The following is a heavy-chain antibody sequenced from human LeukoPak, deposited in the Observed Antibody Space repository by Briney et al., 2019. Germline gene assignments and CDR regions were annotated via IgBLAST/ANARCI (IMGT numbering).Heavy chain of an antibody. CDR2: INPSGGAT. D-gene: IGHD5-12*01. CDR3: ARAYDSLGYYMDV. V-gene: IGHV1-46*01. CDR1: RYTFSSNY. Sequence: ASVKVSCKASRYTFSSNYIHWVRQAPGQGLEWMGVINPSGGATNYAQKLQGRVTMTRDTSTSTVYMELSSLRSEDTAVYYCARAYDSLGYYMDVWGKGTTVTVSS. J-gene: IGHJ6*03.